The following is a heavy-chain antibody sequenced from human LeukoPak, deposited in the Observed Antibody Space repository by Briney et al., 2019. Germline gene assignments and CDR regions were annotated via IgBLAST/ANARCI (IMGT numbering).Heavy chain of an antibody. CDR3: ARRYCSGGDCYFDY. V-gene: IGHV3-74*01. D-gene: IGHD2-15*01. CDR2: INSDGSST. Sequence: GGSLRLSCAASGFTFSSYWMHWVRQAPGKGLVWVSRINSDGSSTSYADSVKGRFTISRDNAKNTLYLQMNSLRAEDTAVYYCARRYCSGGDCYFDYWGQGTLSPSPQ. CDR1: GFTFSSYW. J-gene: IGHJ4*02.